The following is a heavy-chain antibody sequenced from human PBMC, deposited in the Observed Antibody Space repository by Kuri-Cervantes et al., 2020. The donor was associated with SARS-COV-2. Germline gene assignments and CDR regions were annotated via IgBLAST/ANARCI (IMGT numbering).Heavy chain of an antibody. V-gene: IGHV4-38-2*02. Sequence: ESLKISCTVSGYSISNGYYWGWIRQPPGKGLEWIGSIYHSGSTYYNPSLKSRVTISVDTSKNQFSLKLSSVTAADTAVYYCARNSGYSSGWFYYYYYMDVWGKGTTVTVSS. CDR1: GYSISNGYY. J-gene: IGHJ6*03. CDR2: IYHSGST. D-gene: IGHD6-19*01. CDR3: ARNSGYSSGWFYYYYYMDV.